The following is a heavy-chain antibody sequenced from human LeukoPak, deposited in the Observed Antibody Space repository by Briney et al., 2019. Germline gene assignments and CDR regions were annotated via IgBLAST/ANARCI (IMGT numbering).Heavy chain of an antibody. CDR2: IYSDNT. V-gene: IGHV3-66*03. CDR3: AKMALAGYGSGSYRNWFDP. Sequence: PGGSLRLSCTVSGFTVSSNSMSWVRQAPGKGLEWVSFIYSDNTHYSDSVKGRFTISRDNSKNTLYLQMNSLRAEDTAVYYCAKMALAGYGSGSYRNWFDPWGQGTLVTVSS. J-gene: IGHJ5*02. CDR1: GFTVSSNS. D-gene: IGHD3-10*01.